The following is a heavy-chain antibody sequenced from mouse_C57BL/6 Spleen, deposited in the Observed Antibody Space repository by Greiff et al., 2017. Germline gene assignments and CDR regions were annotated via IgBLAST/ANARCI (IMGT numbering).Heavy chain of an antibody. CDR1: GYTFTDYY. CDR2: IYPGSGNT. Sequence: VQLQESGAELVRPGASVKLSCKASGYTFTDYYINWVKQRPGQGLEWIARIYPGSGNTYYNEKFKGKATLTAEKSSSTAYMQLSSLTSEDSAVYFCAREGMGLPYYFDYWGQGTTLTVSS. J-gene: IGHJ2*01. V-gene: IGHV1-76*01. CDR3: AREGMGLPYYFDY. D-gene: IGHD2-2*01.